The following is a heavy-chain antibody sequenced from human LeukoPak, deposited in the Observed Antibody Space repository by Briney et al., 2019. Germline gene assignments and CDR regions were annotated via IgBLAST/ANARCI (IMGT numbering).Heavy chain of an antibody. V-gene: IGHV1-46*01. D-gene: IGHD2-15*01. CDR1: GYTFTSNY. Sequence: ASVKVSCKAFGYTFTSNYMHWVRQAPGQGPEWMGVISPSGGSTTYAQKFQGRVTLTRDMSTSTDYLELSSLRSEDTAVYYCARDNSVRNEAWVVNPWGQGTLVTVSS. CDR3: ARDNSVRNEAWVVNP. CDR2: ISPSGGST. J-gene: IGHJ5*02.